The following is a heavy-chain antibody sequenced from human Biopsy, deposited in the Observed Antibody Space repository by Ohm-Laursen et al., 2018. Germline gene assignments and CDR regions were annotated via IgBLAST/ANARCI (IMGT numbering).Heavy chain of an antibody. Sequence: GTLSLTCSVSGYSMSTYYWSWIRQPPGKGLEWIGYIYYSGSTSYNPSLKSRVTISVDTSKNQFSLKLRSVTAADTAVYYCARAVDYYDPYYYYGLDVWGQGTTVTVSS. CDR3: ARAVDYYDPYYYYGLDV. V-gene: IGHV4-59*12. D-gene: IGHD3-16*01. J-gene: IGHJ6*02. CDR2: IYYSGST. CDR1: GYSMSTYY.